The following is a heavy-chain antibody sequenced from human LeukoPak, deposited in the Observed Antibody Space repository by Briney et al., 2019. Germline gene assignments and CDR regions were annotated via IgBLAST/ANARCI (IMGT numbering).Heavy chain of an antibody. V-gene: IGHV3-11*01. D-gene: IGHD1-26*01. CDR2: ISSSGSTI. J-gene: IGHJ4*02. Sequence: PGGSLRLSCAASRFTFSDYYMSWIRQAPGKGLEWVSYISSSGSTIYYADSVKGRFTISRDNAKNSLYLQMNSLRAEDTAVYYCARAGRSYWYYFDYWGQGTLVTVSS. CDR3: ARAGRSYWYYFDY. CDR1: RFTFSDYY.